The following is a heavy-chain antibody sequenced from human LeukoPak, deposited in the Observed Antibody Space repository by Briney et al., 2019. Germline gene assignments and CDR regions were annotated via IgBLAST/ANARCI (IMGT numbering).Heavy chain of an antibody. J-gene: IGHJ6*02. CDR3: ARIIAAAGLYYYYYYGMDV. CDR1: GFTFSSYA. V-gene: IGHV3-30-3*01. D-gene: IGHD6-13*01. CDR2: ISYDGSNK. Sequence: GGSLRLSCAASGFTFSSYAMHWVRQAPGKGLEWVAVISYDGSNKYYADSVKGRFTISRDNAKNSLYLQMNSLRAEDTAVYYCARIIAAAGLYYYYYYGMDVWGQGTTDTVSS.